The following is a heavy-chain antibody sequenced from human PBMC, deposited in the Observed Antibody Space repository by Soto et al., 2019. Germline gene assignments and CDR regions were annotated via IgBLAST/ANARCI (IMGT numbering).Heavy chain of an antibody. D-gene: IGHD2-8*01. CDR1: GYSFTDYH. V-gene: IGHV1-2*04. Sequence: ASLKVSYKTHGYSFTDYHIQLALQTPGQGXDWLGRLHPKSLGTLTAQKCHGCDTMTTDTSISTTSIELTTLTSDDTAIYYCDRVHSTDYSNGVCSFFYHHHMDVWGQGTTVTVSS. CDR3: DRVHSTDYSNGVCSFFYHHHMDV. J-gene: IGHJ6*02. CDR2: LHPKSLGT.